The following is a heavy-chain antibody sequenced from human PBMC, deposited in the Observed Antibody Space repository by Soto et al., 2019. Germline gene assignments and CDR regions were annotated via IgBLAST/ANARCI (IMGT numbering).Heavy chain of an antibody. CDR3: ARSGSRIAAYGMDV. Sequence: QVQLVQSGAEVKKPGASVKVSCKASGYTFTGYYMHWVRQAPGQGLEWMGWINPNSGGTNYAQKFQGWVTMARDTSISTAYMEMSRLRSDDTAVYYCARSGSRIAAYGMDVWGQGTTVTVSS. D-gene: IGHD6-13*01. CDR1: GYTFTGYY. J-gene: IGHJ6*02. CDR2: INPNSGGT. V-gene: IGHV1-2*04.